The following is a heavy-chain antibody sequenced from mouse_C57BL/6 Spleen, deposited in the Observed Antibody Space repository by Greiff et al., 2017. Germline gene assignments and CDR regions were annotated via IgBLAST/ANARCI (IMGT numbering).Heavy chain of an antibody. CDR1: GYAFSSSW. V-gene: IGHV1-82*01. CDR3: ARRQLTLRGAMDY. Sequence: VHLVESGPELVKPGASVKISCKASGYAFSSSWMNWVKQRPGKGLEWIGRIYPGDGDTNYNGKFKGKATLTADKSSSTAYMQLSSLTSEDSAVYYCARRQLTLRGAMDYWGQGTSVTVSS. D-gene: IGHD3-2*02. CDR2: IYPGDGDT. J-gene: IGHJ4*01.